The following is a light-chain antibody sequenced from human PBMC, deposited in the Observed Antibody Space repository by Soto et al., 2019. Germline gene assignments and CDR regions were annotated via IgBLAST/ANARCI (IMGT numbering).Light chain of an antibody. CDR2: EVS. V-gene: IGLV2-23*02. Sequence: QSVLTQPASVSGSPGQSITISCTGTSSDVGSYNLVSWYQQHPGKAPKLMIYEVSKRPSGVSNRLSGSKSGNTASLTISGLQAEDETDSYCCSNAGSSPYVVGPGTKVNV. CDR3: CSNAGSSPYV. CDR1: SSDVGSYNL. J-gene: IGLJ1*01.